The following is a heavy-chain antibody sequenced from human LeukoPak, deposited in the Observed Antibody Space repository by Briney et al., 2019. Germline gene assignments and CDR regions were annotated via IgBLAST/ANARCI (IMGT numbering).Heavy chain of an antibody. D-gene: IGHD3-22*01. CDR2: ISGSGGST. V-gene: IGHV3-23*01. CDR1: GFTFSSYA. J-gene: IGHJ4*02. CDR3: AKTPYYYDSSGYYYPFDY. Sequence: GGSLRLSCAASGFTFSSYAMSWFRQAPGKGLEWVSAISGSGGSTYYADSVKGRFTISRDNSKNTLYLQMNSLRAEDTAVYYCAKTPYYYDSSGYYYPFDYWGQGTLVTVSS.